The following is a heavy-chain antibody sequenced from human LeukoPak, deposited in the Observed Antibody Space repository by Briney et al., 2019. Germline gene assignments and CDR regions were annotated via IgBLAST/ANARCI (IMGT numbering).Heavy chain of an antibody. J-gene: IGHJ4*02. Sequence: PGRSLRLSCAASGFTFSSYAMHWVRQAPGKGLEWVAVISYDGSNKYYADSVKGRFTISRDNSKNTLFLQMNSVRPEDTAVYYCAKVIDVVVVTATPTDFWGQGTLVTVSS. CDR3: AKVIDVVVVTATPTDF. D-gene: IGHD2-21*02. V-gene: IGHV3-30*04. CDR2: ISYDGSNK. CDR1: GFTFSSYA.